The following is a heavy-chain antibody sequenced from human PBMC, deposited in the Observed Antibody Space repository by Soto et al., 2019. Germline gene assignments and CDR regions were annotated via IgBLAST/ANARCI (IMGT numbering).Heavy chain of an antibody. D-gene: IGHD6-19*01. CDR3: ARDKVRQAVAGNFDY. CDR2: IWYDGSNK. V-gene: IGHV3-33*01. Sequence: GGSLRLSCAASGVTFSSYGMHWVRQAPGKGLEWVAVIWYDGSNKYYADSVKGRFTISRDNSKNTLYLQMNSLRAEDTAVYYCARDKVRQAVAGNFDYWGQGTLVTVSS. CDR1: GVTFSSYG. J-gene: IGHJ4*02.